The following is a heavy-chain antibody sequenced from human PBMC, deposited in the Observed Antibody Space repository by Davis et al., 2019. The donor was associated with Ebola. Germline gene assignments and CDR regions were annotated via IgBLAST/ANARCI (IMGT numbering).Heavy chain of an antibody. Sequence: GESLKISCKGSGYSFTSYWIGWVRQLPGKGLEWMGIIYPGDSDTRYSPSFQGRVTISADKSISTAYLQWSSLKASDTAMYYCARRYCSSTSCPRLVYYFDYWGQGTLVTVSS. CDR3: ARRYCSSTSCPRLVYYFDY. D-gene: IGHD2-2*01. CDR2: IYPGDSDT. CDR1: GYSFTSYW. V-gene: IGHV5-51*01. J-gene: IGHJ4*02.